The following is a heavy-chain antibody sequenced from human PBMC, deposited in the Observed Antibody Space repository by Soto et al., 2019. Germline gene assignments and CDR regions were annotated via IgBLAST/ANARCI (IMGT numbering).Heavy chain of an antibody. CDR2: IHYNGNT. CDR1: GDSISAYS. CDR3: AREGNLGRWLQPLDF. Sequence: PSETLSPTCTVSGDSISAYSWSWVRQPPGKGLEWIGNIHYNGNTKYNPSLKSRVTMSLDTSKNQFSLRLISVTAADTAKYFCAREGNLGRWLQPLDFWGQGTLVTVSS. J-gene: IGHJ4*02. V-gene: IGHV4-59*01. D-gene: IGHD5-12*01.